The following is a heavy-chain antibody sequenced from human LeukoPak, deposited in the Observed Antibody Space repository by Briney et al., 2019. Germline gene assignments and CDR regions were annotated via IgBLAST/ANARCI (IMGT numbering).Heavy chain of an antibody. CDR3: ARAGPVWSQQLVWGWFDP. CDR2: ISAYNGNT. D-gene: IGHD6-13*01. CDR1: GYTFTSYG. V-gene: IGHV1-18*01. J-gene: IGHJ5*02. Sequence: WASVKVSCKASGYTFTSYGISWVRQAPGQGLEWMGWISAYNGNTNYAQKLQGRVTMTTDTSTSTAYMELRSLRSDDTAVYYCARAGPVWSQQLVWGWFDPWGQGTLVTVSS.